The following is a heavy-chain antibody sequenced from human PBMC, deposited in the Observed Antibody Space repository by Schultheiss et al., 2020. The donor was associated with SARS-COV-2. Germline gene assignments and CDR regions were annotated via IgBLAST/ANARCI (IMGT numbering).Heavy chain of an antibody. Sequence: SETLSLTCAVYGGSFSGYYWSWIRQPPGKGLEWIGEINHSGSTNYNPSLKSRVTISVDTSKNQFSLKLSSVTAADTAVYYCAGYYCSSTSCPPGWFDPWGQGTLVTVSS. J-gene: IGHJ5*02. D-gene: IGHD2-2*01. CDR3: AGYYCSSTSCPPGWFDP. CDR2: INHSGST. V-gene: IGHV4-34*01. CDR1: GGSFSGYY.